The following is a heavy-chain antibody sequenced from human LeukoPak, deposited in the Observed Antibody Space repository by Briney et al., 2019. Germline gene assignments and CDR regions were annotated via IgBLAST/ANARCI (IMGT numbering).Heavy chain of an antibody. J-gene: IGHJ6*02. V-gene: IGHV3-15*05. CDR1: GFTFSSYW. CDR3: TTPYDFWSGYLGMDV. CDR2: IRNISEGGTT. Sequence: GGSLRLSCAASGFTFSSYWMSWVRQAPGKGLEWVGRIRNISEGGTTDYAAPMKGRFTISRDDSKNTLYLQMNSLKTEDTAVYYCTTPYDFWSGYLGMDVWGQGTTVTVSS. D-gene: IGHD3/OR15-3a*01.